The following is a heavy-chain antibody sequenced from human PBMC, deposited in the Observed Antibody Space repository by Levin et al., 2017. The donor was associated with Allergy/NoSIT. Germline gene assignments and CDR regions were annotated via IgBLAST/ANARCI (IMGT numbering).Heavy chain of an antibody. CDR2: ISYDGSNK. Sequence: GGSLRLSCAASGFTFSYYGFHWVRQAPGKGLEWVAIISYDGSNKDYADSVKGRFTISRDNSKNTLYLQMNSLRGEDTAVYYCANGPYNYDRDQPWNDAFDIWGQGTMVTVSS. J-gene: IGHJ3*02. CDR1: GFTFSYYG. CDR3: ANGPYNYDRDQPWNDAFDI. V-gene: IGHV3-30*18. D-gene: IGHD3-22*01.